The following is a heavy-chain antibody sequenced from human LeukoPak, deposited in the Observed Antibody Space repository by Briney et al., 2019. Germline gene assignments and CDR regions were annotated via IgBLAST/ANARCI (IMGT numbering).Heavy chain of an antibody. CDR1: GFPFSNYW. Sequence: GGSLRLSCAASGFPFSNYWMSWVRQAPGKGLEWVANIKQDGGEKYYVDSVKGRFTTSRDNGKNSLYLQMNSLRAEDTAVYYCARAEGDYYYYFYMDVWDKGTTVTVSS. CDR3: ARAEGDYYYYFYMDV. CDR2: IKQDGGEK. J-gene: IGHJ6*03. V-gene: IGHV3-7*01.